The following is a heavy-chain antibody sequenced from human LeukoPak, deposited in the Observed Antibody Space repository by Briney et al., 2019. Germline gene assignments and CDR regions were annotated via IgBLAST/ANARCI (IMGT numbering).Heavy chain of an antibody. D-gene: IGHD3-10*01. V-gene: IGHV1-8*01. CDR1: GYTFTSYD. Sequence: ASVKVSCKASGYTFTSYDINWVRQATGQGLEWMGWMNPNSGNTGYAQKFQGRATMTRNTSISTAYMELSSLRSEDTAVYYCARARAVRGLYYYYYYGMDVWGQGTTVTVSS. J-gene: IGHJ6*02. CDR3: ARARAVRGLYYYYYYGMDV. CDR2: MNPNSGNT.